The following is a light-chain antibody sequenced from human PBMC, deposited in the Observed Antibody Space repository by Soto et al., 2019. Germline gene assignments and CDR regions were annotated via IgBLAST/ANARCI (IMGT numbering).Light chain of an antibody. CDR1: SSNIGNNV. CDR2: YDD. CDR3: ASWDDTLSGVV. J-gene: IGLJ3*02. V-gene: IGLV1-36*01. Sequence: QSVLTQPPSVSGAPGQRVTISCSGSSSNIGNNVVNWYQQLPGKAPRALIYYDDLLPSGVSERFSGSKSGTSVSLAISGLQSDDEADYYCASWDDTLSGVVFGGGTKVTVL.